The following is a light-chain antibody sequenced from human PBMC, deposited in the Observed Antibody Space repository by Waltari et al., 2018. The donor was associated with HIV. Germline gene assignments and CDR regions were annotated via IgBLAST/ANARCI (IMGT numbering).Light chain of an antibody. Sequence: DIQMTQSPSSLSASVGDRVTITCRASQSIDFYLNWYQQKPGKAPKLLIYTASSLQTGVPSRFSGSGSGTDFTLTTNSLQPEDFATYYCQQSYSTPRYTFGQGTKLEIK. CDR3: QQSYSTPRYT. CDR1: QSIDFY. J-gene: IGKJ2*01. CDR2: TAS. V-gene: IGKV1-39*01.